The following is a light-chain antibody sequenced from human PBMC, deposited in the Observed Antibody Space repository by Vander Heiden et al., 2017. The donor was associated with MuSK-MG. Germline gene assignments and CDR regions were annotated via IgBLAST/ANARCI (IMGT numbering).Light chain of an antibody. J-gene: IGKJ4*01. CDR1: QSVGIN. CDR2: DAS. Sequence: EIVLTQSPATLSLSPGERATLSCRASQSVGINLAWYQQKPGQAPRLLIYDASNRATGIPARFSGSGSVTDFTLTISRLEPEDFAVYYCQQRSNGVTFGGGTKVEIK. CDR3: QQRSNGVT. V-gene: IGKV3-11*01.